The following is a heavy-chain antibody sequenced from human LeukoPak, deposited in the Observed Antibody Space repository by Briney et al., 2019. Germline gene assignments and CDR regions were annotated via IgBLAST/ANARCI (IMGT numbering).Heavy chain of an antibody. CDR2: IYYSGST. J-gene: IGHJ3*02. CDR3: ARGTQAAWTPGRRRTHGAFDI. D-gene: IGHD3-10*01. V-gene: IGHV4-31*03. Sequence: SETLSLTCTVSGGSISSGGYYWSWIRQHPGKGLEWIGYIYYSGSTYYNPSLKSRVTISVDTSKNQFSLKLSSVTAADTAVYYCARGTQAAWTPGRRRTHGAFDIWGQGTMVTVSS. CDR1: GGSISSGGYY.